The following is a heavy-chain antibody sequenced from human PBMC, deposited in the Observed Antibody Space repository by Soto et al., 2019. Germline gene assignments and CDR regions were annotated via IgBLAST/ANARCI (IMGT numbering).Heavy chain of an antibody. CDR2: ISTYNRNT. CDR1: GYSFTNYG. D-gene: IGHD2-21*02. V-gene: IGHV1-18*04. J-gene: IGHJ4*02. CDR3: ARDERDSCFGRDCFYFDY. Sequence: QVQLVQTGGEVKKPGASVKVSCKASGYSFTNYGISWVRQAPGQGLEWLGWISTYNRNTNSAPTLQGRLTMTTDTSTSTAYMELRSLTSDDTAVYYCARDERDSCFGRDCFYFDYWGQGTLVTVSS.